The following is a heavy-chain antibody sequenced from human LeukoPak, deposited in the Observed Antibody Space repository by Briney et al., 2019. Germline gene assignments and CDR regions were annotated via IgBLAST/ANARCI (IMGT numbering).Heavy chain of an antibody. D-gene: IGHD6-13*01. CDR2: ISYDGSQK. V-gene: IGHV3-30-3*01. CDR3: ARANSSSWHNFNY. J-gene: IGHJ4*02. CDR1: GFTFSSYA. Sequence: PGRSLRLSCAASGFTFSSYAMHWVRQAPGKGLEWVAVISYDGSQKYYADSVKGRFTISRDNSENTLFLQMNSLRAEDTAVYYCARANSSSWHNFNYWGQGTLVTVSS.